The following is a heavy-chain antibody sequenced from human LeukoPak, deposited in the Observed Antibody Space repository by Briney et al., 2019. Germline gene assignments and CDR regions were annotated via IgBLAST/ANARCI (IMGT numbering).Heavy chain of an antibody. V-gene: IGHV3-20*04. CDR1: GFTFDDYG. J-gene: IGHJ6*03. D-gene: IGHD4-11*01. CDR3: ARASDYSNPPSILGYYMDV. Sequence: GGSLRLSCAASGFTFDDYGMSWVRQAPGKGLEWVSGINRNGGSTGYADSVKGRFTISRDNAKNSLYLQMNSLRAEDTALYYCARASDYSNPPSILGYYMDVWGKGTTVTVSS. CDR2: INRNGGST.